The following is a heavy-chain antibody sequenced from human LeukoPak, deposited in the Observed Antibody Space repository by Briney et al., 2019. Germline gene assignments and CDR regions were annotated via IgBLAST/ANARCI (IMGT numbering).Heavy chain of an antibody. J-gene: IGHJ4*02. D-gene: IGHD3-10*01. CDR3: AGVVPDSGSYY. CDR1: GFTFCSYS. V-gene: IGHV3-21*01. Sequence: GGSLTLSCAASGFTFCSYSMNWVRQAPGKGLEWVSYISSSSSYIYYADSVKGRFTIYRDNAKNSLYLQMNSLRAEDTAVYYCAGVVPDSGSYYWGQGTLVTVSS. CDR2: ISSSSSYI.